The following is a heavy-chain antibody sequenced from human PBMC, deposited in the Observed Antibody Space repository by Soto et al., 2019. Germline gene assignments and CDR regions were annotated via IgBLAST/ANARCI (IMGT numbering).Heavy chain of an antibody. J-gene: IGHJ4*02. CDR3: AKDRDYPRDQFHY. V-gene: IGHV3-23*01. CDR2: ISANGQGI. CDR1: GFTFSINA. Sequence: GGPLELSCATSGFTFSINALSWVRQAPGKGLEWVSAISANGQGIYYADSVRGRFSISRDNSRNTVFLHMDSLRAEDTAVYYCAKDRDYPRDQFHYWGQGTLVTVSS. D-gene: IGHD2-2*01.